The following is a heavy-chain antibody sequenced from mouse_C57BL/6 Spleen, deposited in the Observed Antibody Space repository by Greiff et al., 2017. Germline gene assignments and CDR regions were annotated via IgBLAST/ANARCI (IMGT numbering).Heavy chain of an antibody. CDR1: GYAFSSYW. CDR3: ARDGDDGYYAFAY. Sequence: VQLQESGAELVKPGASVKISCKASGYAFSSYWMNWVKQRPGKGLEWIGQIYPGDGDTNYNGKFKGKATLTADESSSTAYMQLSSLTSEDSAVYFCARDGDDGYYAFAYWGQGTLVTVSA. CDR2: IYPGDGDT. D-gene: IGHD2-3*01. V-gene: IGHV1-80*01. J-gene: IGHJ3*01.